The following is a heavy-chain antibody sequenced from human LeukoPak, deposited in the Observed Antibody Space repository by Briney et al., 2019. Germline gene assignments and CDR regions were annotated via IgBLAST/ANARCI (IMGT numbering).Heavy chain of an antibody. CDR1: GYTFTSYY. CDR2: INPSRGSA. D-gene: IGHD5-24*01. CDR3: ARDGGDGYKANWFDT. Sequence: ASVKVSCKASGYTFTSYYMHWVRQAPGQGLEWMGIINPSRGSASQAQTFQGRVTMTRDMSTSTVSMELSSLRSEDTAVYYCARDGGDGYKANWFDTWGQGTLVTVSS. V-gene: IGHV1-46*01. J-gene: IGHJ5*02.